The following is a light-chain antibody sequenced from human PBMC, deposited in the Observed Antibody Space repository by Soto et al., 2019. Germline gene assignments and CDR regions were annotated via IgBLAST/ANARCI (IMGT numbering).Light chain of an antibody. Sequence: EIVMTQSPATLSVSQGERATLSCRASQSVSSNLAWYQQKPGQAPRLLIYGASTRATGIPARFSGSGSGTEFTLTISSLQSEDFAVYYCQQFNNWPPVTFGGGTKVEIK. V-gene: IGKV3D-15*01. CDR2: GAS. CDR3: QQFNNWPPVT. J-gene: IGKJ4*01. CDR1: QSVSSN.